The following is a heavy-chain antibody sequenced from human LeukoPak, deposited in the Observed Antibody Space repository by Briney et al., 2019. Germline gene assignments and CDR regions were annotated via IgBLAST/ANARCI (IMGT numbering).Heavy chain of an antibody. V-gene: IGHV1-2*02. D-gene: IGHD6-13*01. J-gene: IGHJ5*02. CDR1: GYTFTGYY. CDR3: ARDSSAAGYNWFDP. CDR2: INPNSGGT. Sequence: ASVKASCKASGYTFTGYYMHWVRQAPGQGLEWMGWINPNSGGTNYAQKFQGRVTMTRDTSISTAYMELSRLRSDDTAVYYCARDSSAAGYNWFDPWGQGTLVTVSS.